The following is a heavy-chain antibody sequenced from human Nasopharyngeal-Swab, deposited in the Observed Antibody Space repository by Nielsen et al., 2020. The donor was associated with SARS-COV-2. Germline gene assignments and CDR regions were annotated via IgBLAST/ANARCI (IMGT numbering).Heavy chain of an antibody. Sequence: GESLKISCAASGFTVSSNYMSWVRQAPGKGLEWVSVIYSGGSTYYAASVKGRFTISRDNSKNTVNLQMNSLRVEDTAIYYCAKDRDSGDDSDDYYHYYGMDVWGQGTTVTVFS. CDR3: AKDRDSGDDSDDYYHYYGMDV. CDR1: GFTVSSNY. D-gene: IGHD5-12*01. V-gene: IGHV3-53*01. CDR2: IYSGGST. J-gene: IGHJ6*02.